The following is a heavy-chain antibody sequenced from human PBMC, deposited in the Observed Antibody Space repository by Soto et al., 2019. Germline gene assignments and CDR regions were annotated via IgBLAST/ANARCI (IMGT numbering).Heavy chain of an antibody. J-gene: IGHJ6*02. CDR1: GGTFGNSA. CDR3: ARDKDRLQFGGNYYSAMDV. Sequence: QVQLVQSGAEVKKPGSSVTVSCKASGGTFGNSAISWVRQAPGQGLEWMGGILPIFPTPDYAQKFQGRVTITADESTSTAYMELTSLRSEDTAVYYCARDKDRLQFGGNYYSAMDVWGQGTTVTVSS. CDR2: ILPIFPTP. V-gene: IGHV1-69*12. D-gene: IGHD5-12*01.